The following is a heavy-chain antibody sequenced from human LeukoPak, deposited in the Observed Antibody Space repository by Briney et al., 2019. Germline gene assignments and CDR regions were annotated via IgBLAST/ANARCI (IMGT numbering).Heavy chain of an antibody. CDR1: GGSFSGYY. CDR2: INHSGST. D-gene: IGHD3-22*01. Sequence: SETLSLTCAVYGGSFSGYYWSWIRQPPGKGLEWIGEINHSGSTNYNPSLKSRVTISVDTSKNQFSLKLSSVTAADTAVYYCARHYDSSSYYVRAWYYFDYWGQGTLVTVSS. CDR3: ARHYDSSSYYVRAWYYFDY. J-gene: IGHJ4*02. V-gene: IGHV4-34*01.